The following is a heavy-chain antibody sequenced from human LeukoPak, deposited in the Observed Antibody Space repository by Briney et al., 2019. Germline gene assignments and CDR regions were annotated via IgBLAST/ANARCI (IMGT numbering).Heavy chain of an antibody. Sequence: PSETLSLTCTVSGGSISSYYWSWIRQPSGKGLEWIGYIYYSGITNYNPSLKSRFSISVDTSKSQFSLKLSSVTAADTAVYYCARLRGANCSGGNCYGDYYYYHGMDVWGQGTTVTVSS. CDR2: IYYSGIT. CDR3: ARLRGANCSGGNCYGDYYYYHGMDV. V-gene: IGHV4-59*08. CDR1: GGSISSYY. J-gene: IGHJ6*02. D-gene: IGHD2-15*01.